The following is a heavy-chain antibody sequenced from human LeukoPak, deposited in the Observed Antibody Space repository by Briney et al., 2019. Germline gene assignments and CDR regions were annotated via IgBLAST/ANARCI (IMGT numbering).Heavy chain of an antibody. V-gene: IGHV1-18*01. CDR1: GYTFTSYG. D-gene: IGHD3-9*01. CDR3: ARDRNLRYFDWNRNDY. CDR2: ISAYNGNT. J-gene: IGHJ4*02. Sequence: GASVKVSFKASGYTFTSYGISGVRQAPGQGLEWMGWISAYNGNTNYAQKFQGRVTMTTDTSTSTAYMELRSLRSDDTAVYYCARDRNLRYFDWNRNDYWGQGTLVTVSS.